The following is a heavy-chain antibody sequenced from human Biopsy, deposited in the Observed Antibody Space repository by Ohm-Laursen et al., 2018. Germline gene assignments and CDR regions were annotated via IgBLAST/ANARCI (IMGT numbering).Heavy chain of an antibody. J-gene: IGHJ4*02. CDR1: GGSLNFYY. Sequence: GTLSLTWTVPGGSLNFYYWSWIRQPPGKGLEWIGYMYYSGSTKYSPSLKNRVTVSFDTSRNQFSLKLTSMTPADTAVYYCVRGRSPATYWGQGALVIVSS. V-gene: IGHV4-59*01. CDR2: MYYSGST. CDR3: VRGRSPATY. D-gene: IGHD3-16*01.